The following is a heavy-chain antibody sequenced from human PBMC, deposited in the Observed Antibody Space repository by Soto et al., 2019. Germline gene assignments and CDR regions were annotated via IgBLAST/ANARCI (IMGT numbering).Heavy chain of an antibody. Sequence: QVQLVQSGAEVKKPWASVKVSCKASGYTFTRYDINWVRQATGQGLEWMGWMNPNSGNTGYAQKFQGRATMTRNTSISTAYMELSSLRSEDTAVYYWARERAAAGFDYWGQGTLVTVSS. CDR2: MNPNSGNT. CDR1: GYTFTRYD. D-gene: IGHD6-13*01. CDR3: ARERAAAGFDY. J-gene: IGHJ4*02. V-gene: IGHV1-8*01.